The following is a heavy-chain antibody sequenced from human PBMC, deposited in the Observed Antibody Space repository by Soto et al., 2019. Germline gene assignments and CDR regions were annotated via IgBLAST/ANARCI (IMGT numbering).Heavy chain of an antibody. CDR3: AAIPSLGTVVY. CDR2: SNHRGDT. J-gene: IGHJ4*02. V-gene: IGHV4-34*01. D-gene: IGHD2-8*02. Sequence: QVQLQQWGAGLLKPSETLSLTCVVYGVSFGPYYWSWIRQPPGKGLEWSGESNHRGDTNYNPSLKSRVTISVDPPKNQCSLRLTAVTAADSGVYFCAAIPSLGTVVYWGQGTLVTVSS. CDR1: GVSFGPYY.